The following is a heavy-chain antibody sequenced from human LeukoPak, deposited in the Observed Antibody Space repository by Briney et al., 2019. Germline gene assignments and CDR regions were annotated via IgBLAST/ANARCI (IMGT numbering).Heavy chain of an antibody. CDR2: INPNSGNT. CDR3: ARINVPPPVGSKELRYFDWQYYFDY. Sequence: ASVKVFCKASGYTFTSYDINWVGQATGQGLEWMGWINPNSGNTGYAQKFQGRVTMTRNTSISTAYMELSSLRSEDTAVYYCARINVPPPVGSKELRYFDWQYYFDYWGQGTLVTVSS. V-gene: IGHV1-8*01. J-gene: IGHJ4*02. D-gene: IGHD3-9*01. CDR1: GYTFTSYD.